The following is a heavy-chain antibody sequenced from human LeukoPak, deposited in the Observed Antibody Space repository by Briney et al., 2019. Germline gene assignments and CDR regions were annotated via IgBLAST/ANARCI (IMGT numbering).Heavy chain of an antibody. Sequence: AASVKVSCKASGYTFTGYYMHWVRQAPGQGLEWMGWINPNSGGTNYAQKFQGRVTMTRDTSISTAYMELSRLRSDDTAVYYCARLCRGAWDYSNHYDAFDIWGQGTMVTVSS. V-gene: IGHV1-2*02. J-gene: IGHJ3*02. CDR1: GYTFTGYY. CDR3: ARLCRGAWDYSNHYDAFDI. CDR2: INPNSGGT. D-gene: IGHD4-11*01.